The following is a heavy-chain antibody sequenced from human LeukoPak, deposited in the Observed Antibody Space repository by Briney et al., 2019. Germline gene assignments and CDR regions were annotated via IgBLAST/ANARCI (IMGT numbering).Heavy chain of an antibody. Sequence: PGGSLRLSCAASGFTFSSYAMSWVRQVPGKGLEWVSSISGHTRDTYYADSVKGRFTISRDNSKNTLYLQMNSLRAEDTAVYYCAKSKGHYYYGMDVWGQGTTVTVSS. CDR2: ISGHTRDT. V-gene: IGHV3-23*01. J-gene: IGHJ6*02. CDR1: GFTFSSYA. CDR3: AKSKGHYYYGMDV.